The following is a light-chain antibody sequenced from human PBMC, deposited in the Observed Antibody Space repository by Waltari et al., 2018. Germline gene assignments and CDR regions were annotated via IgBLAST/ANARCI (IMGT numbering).Light chain of an antibody. J-gene: IGKJ3*01. CDR2: WAS. CDR3: QQYFIAPLT. CDR1: QSVLYSSNNKNY. Sequence: DIVMTQSPDSLAVSLGERATINCKSSQSVLYSSNNKNYLAWYQQKPGQPPKLLIYWASTRESGVPDRFSGSGSGTDFTLTISSLQAEYVAVYYCQQYFIAPLTFGPGTKVDIK. V-gene: IGKV4-1*01.